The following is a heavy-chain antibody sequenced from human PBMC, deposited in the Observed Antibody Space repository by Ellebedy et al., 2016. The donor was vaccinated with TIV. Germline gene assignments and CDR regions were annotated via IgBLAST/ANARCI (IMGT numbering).Heavy chain of an antibody. D-gene: IGHD5-24*01. J-gene: IGHJ4*02. CDR3: STIFDY. CDR2: IDNDGRTT. V-gene: IGHV3-74*01. Sequence: PGGSLRLSCVASGVTFRNYWVHWVRQGPATGLEWVARIDNDGRTTSYADAVRGRFTVSRDNARNTVDLQMNSLRHDDTGVYYCSTIFDYWGPGALVTV. CDR1: GVTFRNYW.